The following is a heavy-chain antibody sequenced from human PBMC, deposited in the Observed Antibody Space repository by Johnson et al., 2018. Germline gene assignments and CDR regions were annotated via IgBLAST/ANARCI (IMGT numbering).Heavy chain of an antibody. CDR1: GFTFSSYG. V-gene: IGHV3-30*03. CDR2: ISYDGSNK. Sequence: VQLVESGGGVVQPGRSLRLSCAASGFTFSSYGMHWVRQAPGKGLEWVAVISYDGSNKYYVDSVKGRFTISRDNSKNTLYLQMNSLRVEDTAVYYCARGRDAFDIWGQGTMVTVSS. J-gene: IGHJ3*02. CDR3: ARGRDAFDI.